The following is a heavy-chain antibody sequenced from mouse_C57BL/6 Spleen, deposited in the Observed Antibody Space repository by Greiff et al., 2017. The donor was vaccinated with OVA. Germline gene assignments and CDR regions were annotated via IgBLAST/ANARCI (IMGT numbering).Heavy chain of an antibody. CDR2: IDPSDSYT. Sequence: VQLQQPGAELVMPGASVKLSCKASGYTFTSYWMHWVKQRPGQGLEWIGEIDPSDSYTNYNQKFKGKSTLTVDKSSSTAYMQLSSLTSEDSAVYYCARRDDPYAMDYWGQGTSVTVSS. V-gene: IGHV1-69*01. CDR3: ARRDDPYAMDY. D-gene: IGHD2-3*01. CDR1: GYTFTSYW. J-gene: IGHJ4*01.